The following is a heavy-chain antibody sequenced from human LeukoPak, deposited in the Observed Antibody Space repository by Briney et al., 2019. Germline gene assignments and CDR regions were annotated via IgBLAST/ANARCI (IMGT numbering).Heavy chain of an antibody. CDR3: ARVGRDSKHGYFDF. J-gene: IGHJ4*02. CDR1: GFTFSTYW. Sequence: GGSLRLSCAASGFTFSTYWMSWARQAPGKGLEWVANIKQDESEKYYMDSVKGRFTISRDNAKNSLSLHMSSLRADDTAVYYCARVGRDSKHGYFDFWGQGTLVTVSS. CDR2: IKQDESEK. V-gene: IGHV3-7*01. D-gene: IGHD4-11*01.